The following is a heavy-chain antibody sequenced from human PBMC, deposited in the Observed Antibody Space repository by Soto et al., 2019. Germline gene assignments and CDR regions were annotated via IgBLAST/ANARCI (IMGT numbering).Heavy chain of an antibody. D-gene: IGHD3-3*01. CDR2: IDSSGSS. Sequence: SETLSLTCTVSGAYVTATGYYWSWIRQHPGKGLEWIGYIDSSGSSYYSPSLKSRLSLSIDTSKNEFSLKLTSVTAADTAIYYCARVQRFCPARWGQGTLVTSPQ. V-gene: IGHV4-31*03. J-gene: IGHJ4*02. CDR3: ARVQRFCPAR. CDR1: GAYVTATGYY.